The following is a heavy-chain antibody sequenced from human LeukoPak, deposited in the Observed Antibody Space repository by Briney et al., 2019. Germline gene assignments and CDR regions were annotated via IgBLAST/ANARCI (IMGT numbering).Heavy chain of an antibody. CDR1: GFTFDDYA. Sequence: GRSLRLSCAASGFTFDDYAMHWVRQVPGKGLEWVSGINWNSGNTDYADSVKGRFTISRDNAKNSVYLQMNSLRAEDTALYYCAKDYYGVGTYYQSAFDIWGQGTMVTVSS. CDR3: AKDYYGVGTYYQSAFDI. V-gene: IGHV3-9*01. D-gene: IGHD3-10*01. CDR2: INWNSGNT. J-gene: IGHJ3*02.